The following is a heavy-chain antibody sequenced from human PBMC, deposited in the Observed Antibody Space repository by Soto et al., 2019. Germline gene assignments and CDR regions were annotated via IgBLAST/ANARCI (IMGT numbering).Heavy chain of an antibody. J-gene: IGHJ5*02. CDR1: GYSFTSYW. Sequence: PGESLKISCKGSGYSFTSYWIGWVRQMPGKGLEWMGIIYPGDSDTRYSPSFQGQVTISADKSISTAYLQWSSLKASDTAMYYCARRPACGGDCYAYNWFDPWGQGTLVTVSS. D-gene: IGHD2-21*02. CDR2: IYPGDSDT. V-gene: IGHV5-51*01. CDR3: ARRPACGGDCYAYNWFDP.